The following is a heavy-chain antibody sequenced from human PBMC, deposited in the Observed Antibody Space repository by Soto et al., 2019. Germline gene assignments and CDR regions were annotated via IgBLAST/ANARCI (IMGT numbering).Heavy chain of an antibody. V-gene: IGHV1-46*02. Sequence: QVQLVQSGAEVMKPGASEKVSCKASGYNFNSYYMHWVRQAPGQGLEWMGIINASGGSTSYAQKFQVRVTMTRDTSTSTDYMELSSLRSEDTAVYYCARAAYCGGDCYDFDYWGQGTLVTVSS. CDR1: GYNFNSYY. J-gene: IGHJ4*02. CDR2: INASGGST. CDR3: ARAAYCGGDCYDFDY. D-gene: IGHD2-21*02.